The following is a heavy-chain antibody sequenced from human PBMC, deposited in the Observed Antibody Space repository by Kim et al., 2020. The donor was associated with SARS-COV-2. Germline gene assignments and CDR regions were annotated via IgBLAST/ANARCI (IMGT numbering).Heavy chain of an antibody. Sequence: GGSLRLSCAASRFTFSSYGLHWVRQAPGKGLEWVAVIWYDGSNKYYADSVKGRFTISRDNSKNTLYLQMNNLRAEDTAVYYCAKERRKYCSGGSCHLEYWVQPTLVTVSS. CDR3: AKERRKYCSGGSCHLEY. CDR1: RFTFSSYG. D-gene: IGHD2-15*01. CDR2: IWYDGSNK. J-gene: IGHJ4*02. V-gene: IGHV3-33*06.